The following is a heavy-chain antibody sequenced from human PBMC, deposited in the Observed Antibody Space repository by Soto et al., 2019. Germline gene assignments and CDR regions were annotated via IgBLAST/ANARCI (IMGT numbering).Heavy chain of an antibody. V-gene: IGHV3-30-3*01. CDR2: ISYDGSNK. CDR1: GFTFSSYA. D-gene: IGHD2-15*01. CDR3: ARDGGFCGGGSCPPFFAY. Sequence: QVQLVESGGGVVQPGRSLRLSCAASGFTFSSYAMHWIRQAPGKGLEWVAVISYDGSNKYYADSVKGRFTISRDNSKNTLYLKMNSLRAEDTAVYYCARDGGFCGGGSCPPFFAYWGQEPLVTVSS. J-gene: IGHJ4*02.